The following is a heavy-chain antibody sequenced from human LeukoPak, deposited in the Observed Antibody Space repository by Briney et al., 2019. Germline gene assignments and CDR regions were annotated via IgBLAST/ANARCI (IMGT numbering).Heavy chain of an antibody. CDR2: ISSSSSYI. J-gene: IGHJ3*02. D-gene: IGHD3-22*01. CDR3: ARGWEAPYYYDSSGYYYSLRGRGVLGAFDI. V-gene: IGHV3-21*01. Sequence: GGSLRLSCAASGFTFSSYSMNWVRQAPGKGLEWVSSISSSSSYIYYADSVKGRFTISRDNAKNSLYLQMNSLRAEDTAVYYCARGWEAPYYYDSSGYYYSLRGRGVLGAFDIWGQGTMVTVSS. CDR1: GFTFSSYS.